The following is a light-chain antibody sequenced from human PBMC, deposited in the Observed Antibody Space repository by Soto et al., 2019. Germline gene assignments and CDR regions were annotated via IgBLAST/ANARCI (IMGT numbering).Light chain of an antibody. Sequence: EVVMTQSPATLSVSPGDRVTLSCRASQSVRRNSAWYQQKPGQVPRLLIYGASTRATGIPARFSGSGYETEFTLTISSLQSEDFAVYYCQQYNTWPLTFGGGTKVEIK. CDR1: QSVRRN. CDR2: GAS. J-gene: IGKJ4*01. V-gene: IGKV3-15*01. CDR3: QQYNTWPLT.